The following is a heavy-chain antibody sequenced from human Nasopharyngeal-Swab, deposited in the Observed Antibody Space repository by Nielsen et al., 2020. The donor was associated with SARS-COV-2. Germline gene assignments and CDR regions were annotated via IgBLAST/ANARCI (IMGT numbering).Heavy chain of an antibody. J-gene: IGHJ6*02. CDR3: AATTSWYYDFWSGNQGPYYYGMDV. CDR1: GGIFSSYA. Sequence: SVKVSCKASGGIFSSYAISWVRQAPGQGLEWMGGIIPIFGTANYAQKFQGRVTITTDESTSTAYMELSSLRSEDTAVYYCAATTSWYYDFWSGNQGPYYYGMDVWGQGTTVTVSS. V-gene: IGHV1-69*05. CDR2: IIPIFGTA. D-gene: IGHD3-3*01.